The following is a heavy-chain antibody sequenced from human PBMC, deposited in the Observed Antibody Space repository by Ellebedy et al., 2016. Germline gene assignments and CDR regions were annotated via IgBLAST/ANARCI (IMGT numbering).Heavy chain of an antibody. V-gene: IGHV3-74*01. CDR2: INNDGSYT. J-gene: IGHJ4*02. Sequence: HTGGSLRLSCAASGFTFSPYWMHWVRQGPGRGLEWVALINNDGSYTVYADSVKGRFTISRDNAKNKLYLQMNSLRGEDTAVYFCARVRYKQRPNDFWGQGTLVTVSS. CDR1: GFTFSPYW. CDR3: ARVRYKQRPNDF. D-gene: IGHD5-12*01.